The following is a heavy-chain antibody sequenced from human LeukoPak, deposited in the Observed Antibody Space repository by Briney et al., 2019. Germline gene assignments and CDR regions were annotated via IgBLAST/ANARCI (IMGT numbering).Heavy chain of an antibody. Sequence: TGGSLRLSCAASGFTFSSYAMSWVRQAPGKGLEWVSAISGSGGSTYYADSVKGRFTISRDNSKNTLYLQMNSLRAEDTAVYYCAKSNSGREDYFDYWGQGTLVTVSS. CDR2: ISGSGGST. V-gene: IGHV3-23*01. J-gene: IGHJ4*02. CDR1: GFTFSSYA. CDR3: AKSNSGREDYFDY. D-gene: IGHD1-26*01.